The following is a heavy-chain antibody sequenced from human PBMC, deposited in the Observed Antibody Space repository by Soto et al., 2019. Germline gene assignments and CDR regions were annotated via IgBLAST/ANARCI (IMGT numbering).Heavy chain of an antibody. CDR2: TSYDGTKK. Sequence: QAQLVESGGGVVQPGRSLRLSCAASGFIFSSFAMHWVRQAPGKGPEWVAVTSYDGTKKYYADSVKGRLTISRDNSKNRMYVRMNSLRAGDTVVYYCARDLDYTKGGYFDYWGQGTLVTVSP. CDR3: ARDLDYTKGGYFDY. J-gene: IGHJ4*02. CDR1: GFIFSSFA. V-gene: IGHV3-30-3*01. D-gene: IGHD4-4*01.